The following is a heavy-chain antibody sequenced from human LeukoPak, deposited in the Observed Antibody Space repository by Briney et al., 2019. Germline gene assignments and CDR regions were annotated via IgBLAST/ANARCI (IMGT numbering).Heavy chain of an antibody. V-gene: IGHV4-61*02. CDR1: GGSISSGSYY. CDR3: ARGSSVTARSHFDY. J-gene: IGHJ4*02. D-gene: IGHD1-26*01. CDR2: IYTSGST. Sequence: SQTLSLTCTVSGGSISSGSYYWSWIRQPAGKGLEWNGRIYTSGSTNYNPSLKSRVTMSVDTSKNQFSLKLSSVTAADTAVYYCARGSSVTARSHFDYWGQGTLVTVSS.